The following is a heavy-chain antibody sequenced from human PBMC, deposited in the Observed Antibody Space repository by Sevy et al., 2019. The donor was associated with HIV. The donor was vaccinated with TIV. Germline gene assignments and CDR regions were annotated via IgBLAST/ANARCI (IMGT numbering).Heavy chain of an antibody. J-gene: IGHJ4*02. V-gene: IGHV3-23*01. CDR3: AREGCTKPHDY. D-gene: IGHD2-8*01. CDR2: LSFGCGEI. CDR1: GFTFSKYS. Sequence: GALRPSCAASGFTFSKYSVSWVRQPPGKGLEWVSTLSFGCGEINYADSVKGRFTISRDNSKSSVYLQMNNLRPADTAVYYCAREGCTKPHDYRGQGTLVTVSS.